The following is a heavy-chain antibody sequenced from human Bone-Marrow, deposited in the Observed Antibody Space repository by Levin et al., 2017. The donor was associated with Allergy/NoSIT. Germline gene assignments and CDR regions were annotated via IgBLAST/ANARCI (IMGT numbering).Heavy chain of an antibody. D-gene: IGHD2-8*01. J-gene: IGHJ5*01. V-gene: IGHV4-38-2*01. Sequence: PSETLSLTCSVSGYSISSGYYWAWIRQSPGKGLEWIGDIHQSGSTHYNPSLESRVIISVDTSKNQFSLRLSSATAADTAMYYCARFCTYGVCHRGAIDSCGQGTLVTVST. CDR1: GYSISSGYY. CDR3: ARFCTYGVCHRGAIDS. CDR2: IHQSGST.